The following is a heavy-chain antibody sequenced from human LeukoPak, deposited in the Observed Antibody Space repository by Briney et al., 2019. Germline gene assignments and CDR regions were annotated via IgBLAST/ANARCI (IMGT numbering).Heavy chain of an antibody. V-gene: IGHV3-48*01. CDR2: ISSSSGTI. CDR3: ARALGYSYGYAVDY. CDR1: GFIFSNYN. D-gene: IGHD5-18*01. J-gene: IGHJ4*02. Sequence: PGGSLRLSCAASGFIFSNYNMNWVRQPPGKGLEWLSYISSSSGTIYYAASVKGRFTISGDNAKNSLYLQMNSLRAEDTAVYYCARALGYSYGYAVDYWGQGTLVTVSS.